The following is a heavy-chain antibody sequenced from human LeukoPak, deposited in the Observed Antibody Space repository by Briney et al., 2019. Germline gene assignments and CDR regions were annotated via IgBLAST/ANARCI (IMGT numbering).Heavy chain of an antibody. D-gene: IGHD3-10*01. J-gene: IGHJ4*02. CDR1: GGTFSSYA. CDR3: AFTYYYGSGRSEDY. CDR2: IIPIFGTA. Sequence: SVKVSCKVSGGTFSSYAINWVRQAPGQGLEWMGGIIPIFGTANYAQKFQGRVTITADTSTSTAYMELSSLRSEDTAVYYCAFTYYYGSGRSEDYWGQGTLVTVSS. V-gene: IGHV1-69*06.